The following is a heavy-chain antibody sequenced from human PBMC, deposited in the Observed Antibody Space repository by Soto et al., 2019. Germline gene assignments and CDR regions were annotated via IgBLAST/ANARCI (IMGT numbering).Heavy chain of an antibody. V-gene: IGHV4-59*12. CDR1: GGSFSDNY. CDR2: VYYSGST. Sequence: SETLSLTCDVSGGSFSDNYWTWIRQVPGKGLEWIGYVYYSGSTNYNPSLKSRVTISVDASKQQFSLKLTSVAAADTAVYYCARDTPRITIFGVVLQGMDVWGQGTTVTVSS. J-gene: IGHJ6*02. CDR3: ARDTPRITIFGVVLQGMDV. D-gene: IGHD3-3*01.